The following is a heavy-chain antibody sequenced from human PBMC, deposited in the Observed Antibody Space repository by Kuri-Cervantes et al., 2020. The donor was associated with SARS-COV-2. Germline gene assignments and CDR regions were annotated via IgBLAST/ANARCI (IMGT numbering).Heavy chain of an antibody. CDR3: ARERTDYDFWSGYYMDY. Sequence: GESLKISCAASGFTFSSYSMNWVRQAPGKGLEWVSSISSSSSYIYYADSVKGRFTISRDNAKNSLYLQMNSLRAEDTAVYYRARERTDYDFWSGYYMDYWGQGTLVTVSS. V-gene: IGHV3-21*01. J-gene: IGHJ4*02. CDR2: ISSSSSYI. CDR1: GFTFSSYS. D-gene: IGHD3-3*01.